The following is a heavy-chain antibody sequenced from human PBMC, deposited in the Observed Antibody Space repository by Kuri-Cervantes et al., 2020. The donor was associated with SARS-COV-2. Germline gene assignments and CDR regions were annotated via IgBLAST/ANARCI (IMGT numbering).Heavy chain of an antibody. CDR3: ARDPNANHNNWFDP. Sequence: SCSVSGGSINTGDYYWSWIRQSPGKGLEWIGYFYDSDTTYYNPSLGGRVTISADTSKNQFSLKLSSVTAADTAVYYCARDPNANHNNWFDPWGQGTLVTVSS. CDR1: GGSINTGDYY. V-gene: IGHV4-30-4*01. D-gene: IGHD4/OR15-4a*01. J-gene: IGHJ5*02. CDR2: FYDSDTT.